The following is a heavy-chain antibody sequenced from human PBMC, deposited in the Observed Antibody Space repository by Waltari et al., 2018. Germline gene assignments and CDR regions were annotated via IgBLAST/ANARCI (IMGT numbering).Heavy chain of an antibody. CDR2: ISAYNGDT. CDR3: ARKPEYCSGGSCYLQN. CDR1: GYTFNRHS. J-gene: IGHJ1*01. Sequence: QVQLVQSGAEVKRPGASVKVSCKTSGYTFNRHSIPWVRQAPGQGPEWMGWISAYNGDTKYAEKVQGRVTMTTDTSTSTAYMELRSLRSDDTAVYYCARKPEYCSGGSCYLQNWGQGTLVTVSS. V-gene: IGHV1-18*01. D-gene: IGHD2-15*01.